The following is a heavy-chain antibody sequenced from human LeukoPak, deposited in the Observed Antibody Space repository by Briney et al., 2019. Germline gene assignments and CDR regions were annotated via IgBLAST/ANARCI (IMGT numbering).Heavy chain of an antibody. Sequence: PGGSLRLSCAASGFTFSSYGMHWVRQAPGKGLEWVAVISYDGSNKYYADSVKGRFTISRDNSKNTLYLQMNSLRAEDTAMYYCASPLLFDGSGNSDYWGQGTLVTVSS. D-gene: IGHD3-10*01. V-gene: IGHV3-30*03. CDR2: ISYDGSNK. CDR3: ASPLLFDGSGNSDY. J-gene: IGHJ4*02. CDR1: GFTFSSYG.